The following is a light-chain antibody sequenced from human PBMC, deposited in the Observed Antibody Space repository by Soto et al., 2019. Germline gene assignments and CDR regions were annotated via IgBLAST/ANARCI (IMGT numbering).Light chain of an antibody. V-gene: IGLV2-14*01. CDR3: SSYTSSSPHVV. Sequence: QSVLTQTASVSGSPGQSITISCTGTSSDVGGYNYVSWYQQHPGKAPKLMIYEVSNRPSGVSNRFSGSKSGNTASLTISGLQAEDEADYYCSSYTSSSPHVVFGGGTKLTVL. CDR2: EVS. J-gene: IGLJ2*01. CDR1: SSDVGGYNY.